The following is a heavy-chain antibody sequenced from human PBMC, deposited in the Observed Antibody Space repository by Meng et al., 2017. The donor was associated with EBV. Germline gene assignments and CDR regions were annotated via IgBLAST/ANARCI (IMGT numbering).Heavy chain of an antibody. J-gene: IGHJ5*02. D-gene: IGHD3-3*01. V-gene: IGHV4-39*01. Sequence: QLQLYQSGPGLVKPSEXLSLTCTVAGDPISSRSYYWGWIRQSPGKGLEWIGNVYYSGNSYYNPSLKSRVTISVDTSKNQFYLKLISVTAADTAVYFCARVSFYDYWSGYSFNWFDPWGQGTLVTVSS. CDR2: VYYSGNS. CDR1: GDPISSRSYY. CDR3: ARVSFYDYWSGYSFNWFDP.